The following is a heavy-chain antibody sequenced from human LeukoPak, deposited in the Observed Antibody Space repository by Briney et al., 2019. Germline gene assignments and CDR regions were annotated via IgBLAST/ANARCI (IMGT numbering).Heavy chain of an antibody. CDR2: IYYSGST. Sequence: TSETLSLTCTVSGGSISSSTYYWGWIRQPPGKGLEWIGSIYYSGSTYYNPSLKSRVTISVDTSKNQFSLKLSSVTAADTAVYYCARESILSGYSGYDIFDYWGQGTLVTVSS. CDR1: GGSISSSTYY. V-gene: IGHV4-39*02. J-gene: IGHJ4*02. D-gene: IGHD5-12*01. CDR3: ARESILSGYSGYDIFDY.